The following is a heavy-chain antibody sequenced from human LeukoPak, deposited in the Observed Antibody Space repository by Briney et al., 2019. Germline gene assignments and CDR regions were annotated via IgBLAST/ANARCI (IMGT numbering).Heavy chain of an antibody. CDR2: ISPISGTT. J-gene: IGHJ4*02. CDR1: GGTFSSYA. CDR3: ARDRDGGYDLPAPEDY. V-gene: IGHV1-69*05. D-gene: IGHD5-12*01. Sequence: GASVKVSCKASGGTFSSYAISWVRQAPGQGLEWMGGISPISGTTNYAQKFQGRVTMTRDTSTSTVYMELSSLRSEDTAVYYCARDRDGGYDLPAPEDYWGQGTLVTVSS.